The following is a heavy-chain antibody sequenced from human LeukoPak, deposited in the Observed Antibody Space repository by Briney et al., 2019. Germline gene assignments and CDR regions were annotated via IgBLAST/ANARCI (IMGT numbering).Heavy chain of an antibody. Sequence: GGSLRLSRAASGFTFSSYAMSWVRQAPGKGLEWVSAISGSGGSTYYADSVKGRFTISRDNSKNTLYLQMNSLRAEDTAVYYCAKDSYYYDSSGNFDYWGQGTLVTVSS. CDR3: AKDSYYYDSSGNFDY. J-gene: IGHJ4*02. CDR1: GFTFSSYA. V-gene: IGHV3-23*01. D-gene: IGHD3-22*01. CDR2: ISGSGGST.